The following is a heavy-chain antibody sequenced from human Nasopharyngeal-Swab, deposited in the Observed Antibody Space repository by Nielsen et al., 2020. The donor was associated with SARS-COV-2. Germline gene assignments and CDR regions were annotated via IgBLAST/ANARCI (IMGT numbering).Heavy chain of an antibody. CDR3: ARGRGGFGYGDYVDY. V-gene: IGHV3-20*01. Sequence: GGSLRLSCAASGFTFEDYGMSGVHQAPGKGLEWVSGINWNGGSTGYADSVKGRFTISRDNAKNSLYLQMNSLRAEDTALYHCARGRGGFGYGDYVDYWGQGTLVTVSS. J-gene: IGHJ4*02. CDR2: INWNGGST. CDR1: GFTFEDYG. D-gene: IGHD4-17*01.